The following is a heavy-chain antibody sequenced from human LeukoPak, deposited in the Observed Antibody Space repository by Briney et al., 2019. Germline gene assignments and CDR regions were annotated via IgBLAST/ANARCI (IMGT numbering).Heavy chain of an antibody. V-gene: IGHV1-69*04. CDR1: GGTFSSYA. D-gene: IGHD3-3*01. CDR2: IIPILGIA. Sequence: SVEVSCKASGGTFSSYAISWVRQAPGQGLEWMGRIIPILGIANYAQKFQGRVTITADKSTSTAYMELSSLRSEDTAVYYCARGQFFGVVIMSYYYYGMDVWGQGTTVTVSS. J-gene: IGHJ6*02. CDR3: ARGQFFGVVIMSYYYYGMDV.